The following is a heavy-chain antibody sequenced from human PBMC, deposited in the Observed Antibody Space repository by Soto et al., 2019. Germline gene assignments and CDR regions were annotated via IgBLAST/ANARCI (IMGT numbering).Heavy chain of an antibody. CDR2: ISYDGSDK. CDR1: GFTFSNYG. CDR3: AKVGGYYSYYYYGMDV. J-gene: IGHJ6*02. V-gene: IGHV3-30*18. Sequence: PGGSLRLSCASSGFTFSNYGMHWVRQAPGKGLEWVAVISYDGSDKYYADSVKGRFTISRDNSKNTLYLQMNSLKAEDTAVYYCAKVGGYYSYYYYGMDVWGQGTTVTVSS. D-gene: IGHD3-22*01.